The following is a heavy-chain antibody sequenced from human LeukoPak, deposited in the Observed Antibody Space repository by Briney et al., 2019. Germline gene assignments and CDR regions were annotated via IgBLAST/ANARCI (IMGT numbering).Heavy chain of an antibody. CDR1: GFTFSSYG. CDR2: IWYDGSNK. CDR3: ARINSGRTYYDFWSGYYLPMDV. Sequence: PGGSLRLSCAASGFTFSSYGMHWVRQAPGKGLEWVAVIWYDGSNKYYADSVKGRFTISRDNSKNTLYLQMNSLRAEDTAVYYCARINSGRTYYDFWSGYYLPMDVWGKGTTVTVSS. V-gene: IGHV3-33*01. D-gene: IGHD3-3*01. J-gene: IGHJ6*03.